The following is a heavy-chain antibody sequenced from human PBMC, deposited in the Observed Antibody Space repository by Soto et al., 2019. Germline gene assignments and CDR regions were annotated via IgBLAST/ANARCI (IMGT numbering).Heavy chain of an antibody. D-gene: IGHD3-16*01. CDR3: ATVLHDYGTNWVDS. J-gene: IGHJ5*01. CDR1: GASIRSGRYY. V-gene: IGHV4-30-4*01. CDR2: IYYTGTT. Sequence: PSETLSLTCSVSGASIRSGRYYWSWIRQSPGRGLEWIGYIYYTGTTHYNPAVKRRVTILLDNSKDQFSLTLTSVTAADTAIYYCATVLHDYGTNWVDSWGQGTQVTVSS.